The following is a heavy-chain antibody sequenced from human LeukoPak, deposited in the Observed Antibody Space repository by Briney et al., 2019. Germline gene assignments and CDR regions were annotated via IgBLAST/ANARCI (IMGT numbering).Heavy chain of an antibody. CDR2: IYYSGST. J-gene: IGHJ4*02. CDR3: ARLQVFLPIDYGAKGGYYFDY. D-gene: IGHD4-17*01. Sequence: SETLSLTCTVSGGSISSSSYYWGWIRQPPGKGLEWIGSIYYSGSTYYNPSLKSRVTISVDTSKNQFSLKLSSVTAADTAVYYCARLQVFLPIDYGAKGGYYFDYWGQGTLVTVSS. CDR1: GGSISSSSYY. V-gene: IGHV4-39*01.